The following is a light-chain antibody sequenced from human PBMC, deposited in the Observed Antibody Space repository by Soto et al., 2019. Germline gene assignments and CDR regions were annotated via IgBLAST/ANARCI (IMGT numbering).Light chain of an antibody. V-gene: IGKV1-33*01. CDR1: QDINNC. CDR3: QQYDNLPLT. J-gene: IGKJ3*01. CDR2: DAS. Sequence: DIQMTQTPSSLSASVGDRVTITCQASQDINNCLNWYHQKPGKAPNLLIYDASNLETGVPSRFSGSGSGTHFTLTITGLQPEDIATYYCQQYDNLPLTFGPGTKVEIK.